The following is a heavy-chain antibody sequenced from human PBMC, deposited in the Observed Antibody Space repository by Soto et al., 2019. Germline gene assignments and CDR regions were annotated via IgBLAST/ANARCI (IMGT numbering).Heavy chain of an antibody. CDR1: GGPFSSYA. J-gene: IGHJ4*02. CDR3: ARGYVTNYYDSSGYYFDY. CDR2: IIPIFGTA. D-gene: IGHD3-22*01. Sequence: GASVKVSCKASGGPFSSYAISWVRQAPGQGLEWMGGIIPIFGTANYAQKFQGRVTITADESTSTAYMELSSLRSEDTAVYYCARGYVTNYYDSSGYYFDYWGQGTLVTVSS. V-gene: IGHV1-69*13.